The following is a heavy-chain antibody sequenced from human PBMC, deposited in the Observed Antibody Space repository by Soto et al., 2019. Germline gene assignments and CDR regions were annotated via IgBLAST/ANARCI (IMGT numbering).Heavy chain of an antibody. V-gene: IGHV1-46*03. J-gene: IGHJ6*03. CDR3: ARGLPLVRGVSVANYYMDV. CDR2: INPSGGST. Sequence: QVQLVQSGAEVKKPGAPVKVFCKASGYTFTSYYMHWVRQAPGQGLEWMGVINPSGGSTSYALNFHGRVTVTWDTSTSTVYMDLSSLRFEDTAVYYCARGLPLVRGVSVANYYMDVWGKGTTVTVSS. CDR1: GYTFTSYY. D-gene: IGHD3-10*01.